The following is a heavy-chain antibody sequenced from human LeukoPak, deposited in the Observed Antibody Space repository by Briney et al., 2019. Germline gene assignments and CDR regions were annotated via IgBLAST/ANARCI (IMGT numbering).Heavy chain of an antibody. CDR1: GFTCSSYW. J-gene: IGHJ2*01. V-gene: IGHV3-7*03. CDR2: IKQDGSEK. D-gene: IGHD2-21*02. CDR3: AKLVVVTATYWYFDL. Sequence: GGSLRLSCAASGFTCSSYWTSWVRQAPGRGLQWVANIKQDGSEKYYADSVEGRFTISRDNAKNTLYLQMNSLRAEDTAVYYCAKLVVVTATYWYFDLWGRGTLVGVSS.